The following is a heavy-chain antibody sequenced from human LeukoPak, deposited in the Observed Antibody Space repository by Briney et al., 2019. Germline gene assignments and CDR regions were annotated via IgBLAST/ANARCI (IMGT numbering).Heavy chain of an antibody. V-gene: IGHV3-64*02. CDR1: GFDSSNHV. CDR2: ITGNEADT. CDR3: AREMATRRTQLDY. J-gene: IGHJ4*02. D-gene: IGHD5-24*01. Sequence: PGGSLRLSCATSGFDSSNHVMHWVRQAPGKGLEFVSAITGNEADTFYAASVRGRFTVSRDNSNNALYLQMGSLRPEDMAVYYCAREMATRRTQLDYWGQGTLVTVSS.